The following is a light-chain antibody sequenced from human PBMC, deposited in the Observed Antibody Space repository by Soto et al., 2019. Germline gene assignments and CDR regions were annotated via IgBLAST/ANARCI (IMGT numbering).Light chain of an antibody. Sequence: EIVMTQSPVTLSASPGESATLSCRASQSVDNNVAWYQQKPGQAPRLLIVGSFARATGIPARFSGSGSGSEFTLTISGLQSEVFAVYYCQQYNDRPPITVGQGTRLEIK. CDR1: QSVDNN. CDR2: GSF. J-gene: IGKJ5*01. CDR3: QQYNDRPPIT. V-gene: IGKV3-15*01.